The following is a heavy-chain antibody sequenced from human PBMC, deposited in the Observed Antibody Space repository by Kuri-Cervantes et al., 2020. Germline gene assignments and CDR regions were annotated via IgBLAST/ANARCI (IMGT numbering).Heavy chain of an antibody. V-gene: IGHV3-23*01. CDR1: GFTFDDYA. D-gene: IGHD3-10*01. J-gene: IGHJ4*02. CDR2: VSGPGTST. Sequence: GESLKISCAASGFTFDDYAMNWVRQAPGKGLEWVSAVSGPGTSTFHTDSVKGRFTIPRDNSKDTLYLQTTSLQAEDTAIYYCVARRFNWGQGTLVTVSS. CDR3: VARRFN.